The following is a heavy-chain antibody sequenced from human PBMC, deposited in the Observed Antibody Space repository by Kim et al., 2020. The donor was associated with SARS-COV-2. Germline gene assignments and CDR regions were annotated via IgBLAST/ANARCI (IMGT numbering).Heavy chain of an antibody. Sequence: ASVKVSCKASGYSFREYYFSWVRQAPGQGLEWMGRISAYNVHLEYAQSLQGRVTMTTDPSTNTAYMELRSLRSDDTAVYYCARETRIIFEGMTVWGQGTTVTVSS. J-gene: IGHJ6*02. CDR2: ISAYNVHL. D-gene: IGHD3-3*01. V-gene: IGHV1-18*01. CDR1: GYSFREYY. CDR3: ARETRIIFEGMTV.